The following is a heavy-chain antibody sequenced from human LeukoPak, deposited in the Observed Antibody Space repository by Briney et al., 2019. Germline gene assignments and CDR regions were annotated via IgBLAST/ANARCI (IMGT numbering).Heavy chain of an antibody. CDR2: ISAYNGNT. D-gene: IGHD1-26*01. Sequence: GASVKVSCKASGYTFTSYGISWVRQAPGQGLEWMGWISAYNGNTNYAQKLQGRVTMTTDTSTGTAYMELRSLRSDDTAVYYCARDRGIIVGATLDYWGQGTLVTVSS. CDR1: GYTFTSYG. V-gene: IGHV1-18*01. J-gene: IGHJ4*02. CDR3: ARDRGIIVGATLDY.